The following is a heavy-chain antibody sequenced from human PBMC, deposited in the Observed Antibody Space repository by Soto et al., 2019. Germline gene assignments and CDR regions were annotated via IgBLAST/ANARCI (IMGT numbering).Heavy chain of an antibody. CDR2: ISAYNGNT. J-gene: IGHJ4*02. D-gene: IGHD6-19*01. CDR3: ARDLAVVLIDY. CDR1: GYSFTSYG. V-gene: IGHV1-18*01. Sequence: QVQLVQSGAEVKKPGASVKVSCKASGYSFTSYGISWVRQAPGQGLEWMGVISAYNGNTKYEQKLQDRVTMTTDTSTSTDYMVQRSLRSDYTDGYYCARDLAVVLIDYWGQGTLVTVSS.